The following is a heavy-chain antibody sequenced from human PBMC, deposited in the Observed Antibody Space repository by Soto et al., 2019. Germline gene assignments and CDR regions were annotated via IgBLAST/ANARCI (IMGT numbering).Heavy chain of an antibody. V-gene: IGHV3-7*01. CDR2: IKQDGSEK. J-gene: IGHJ3*02. D-gene: IGHD3-9*01. Sequence: GGSLRLSCAASGFTFSSYWMSWVRQAPGKGLEWVANIKQDGSEKYYVDSVKGRFTISRDNAKNSLYLQMNSLRAEDTAVYYCAREGLVLRYFDWTRGGPWNAFDIWGQGAMVTVSS. CDR1: GFTFSSYW. CDR3: AREGLVLRYFDWTRGGPWNAFDI.